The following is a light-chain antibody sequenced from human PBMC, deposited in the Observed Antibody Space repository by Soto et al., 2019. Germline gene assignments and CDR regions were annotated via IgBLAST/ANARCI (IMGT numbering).Light chain of an antibody. J-gene: IGKJ1*01. CDR2: GAS. CDR3: QQYGSSPGT. V-gene: IGKV3-15*01. CDR1: QTVLSN. Sequence: EIVMSQSPATLSVSPGERATLSCRASQTVLSNLAWYQQKPGQAPRLLIYGASTRATGIPARFSGSGSGTEFALTISRLEPEDFAVYYCQQYGSSPGTFGQGTKVDI.